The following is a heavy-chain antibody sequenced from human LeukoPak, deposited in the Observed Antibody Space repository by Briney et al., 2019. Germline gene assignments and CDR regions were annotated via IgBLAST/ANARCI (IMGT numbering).Heavy chain of an antibody. CDR3: ARTAHPRMVRGVIDY. CDR1: GGSISSSSYY. J-gene: IGHJ4*02. V-gene: IGHV4-39*07. CDR2: INHSGST. Sequence: SETLSLTCTVSGGSISSSSYYWGWIRQPPGKGLEWIGEINHSGSTNYNPSLKSRVTISVDTSKNQFSLKLSSVTAADTAVYYCARTAHPRMVRGVIDYWGQGTLVTVSS. D-gene: IGHD3-10*01.